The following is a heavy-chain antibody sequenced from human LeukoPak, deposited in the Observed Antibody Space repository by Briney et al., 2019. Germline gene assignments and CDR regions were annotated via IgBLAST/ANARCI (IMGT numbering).Heavy chain of an antibody. Sequence: PSETLSLTCTVSGGSISSYYWSWIRQPPGKGLEWIGYIYYSGSTNYNPSLKSRVTISVDTSKNQFSLKLSSVTAADTAVYYCARLTEGAVAPIYLGGYYYGMDVWGQGTTVTVSS. V-gene: IGHV4-59*08. D-gene: IGHD6-19*01. CDR3: ARLTEGAVAPIYLGGYYYGMDV. J-gene: IGHJ6*02. CDR1: GGSISSYY. CDR2: IYYSGST.